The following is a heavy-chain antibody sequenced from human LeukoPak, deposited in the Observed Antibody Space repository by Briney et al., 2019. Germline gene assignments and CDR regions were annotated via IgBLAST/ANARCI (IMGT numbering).Heavy chain of an antibody. CDR1: GFTFSSYE. J-gene: IGHJ4*02. D-gene: IGHD5-18*01. Sequence: GGSLRLSCAASGFTFSSYEMNWVRQAPGKGLEWVSYISSSGSTIYYADSVKGRFTIPRDNAKNSLYLQMNSLRAEDTAVYYCARGGYSYGYPSRYFDYWGQGTLVTVSS. CDR3: ARGGYSYGYPSRYFDY. CDR2: ISSSGSTI. V-gene: IGHV3-48*03.